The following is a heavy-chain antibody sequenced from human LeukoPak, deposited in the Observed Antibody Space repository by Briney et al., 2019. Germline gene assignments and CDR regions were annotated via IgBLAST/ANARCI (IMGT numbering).Heavy chain of an antibody. CDR1: GGSISSGDYY. V-gene: IGHV4-30-4*01. D-gene: IGHD6-13*01. CDR3: ARSSSWFYYFDY. CDR2: IYYSGST. Sequence: ASQTLSLTCTVSGGSISSGDYYWSWIRQPPGKGLEWIGYIYYSGSTYYNPSLKSRVTISVDTSKNQFSLKPSSVTAADTAVYYSARSSSWFYYFDYWGQGTLVTVSS. J-gene: IGHJ4*02.